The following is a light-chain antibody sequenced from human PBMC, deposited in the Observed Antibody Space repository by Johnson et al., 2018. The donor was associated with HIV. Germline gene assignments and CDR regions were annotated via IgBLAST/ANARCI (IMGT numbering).Light chain of an antibody. CDR3: GTWDSSLSVLYV. V-gene: IGLV1-51*02. CDR2: ENN. CDR1: SSNIGNNY. J-gene: IGLJ1*01. Sequence: QSVLTQPPSVSTAPGQKVTISCSGTSSNIGNNYVSWYQHLPGTAPKLLIYENNNRPSGIPDRFSGSKSGPSATLGITGLQTGDEADYYCGTWDSSLSVLYVFGTGTKVTVL.